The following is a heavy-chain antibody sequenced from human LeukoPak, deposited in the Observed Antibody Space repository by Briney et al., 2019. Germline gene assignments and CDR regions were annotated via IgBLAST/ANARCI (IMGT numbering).Heavy chain of an antibody. CDR1: GGSFSSSSYY. J-gene: IGHJ4*02. CDR3: ARTVGDYLDY. CDR2: FFYSGST. V-gene: IGHV4-39*01. D-gene: IGHD4-17*01. Sequence: KPSETLSLTCTVSGGSFSSSSYYWGWIRQPPGKGLEWIGSFFYSGSTYYNPSLKSRVTISVATSKNQFSLKLSSVTAADTAVYYCARTVGDYLDYWGQGTLVTVSS.